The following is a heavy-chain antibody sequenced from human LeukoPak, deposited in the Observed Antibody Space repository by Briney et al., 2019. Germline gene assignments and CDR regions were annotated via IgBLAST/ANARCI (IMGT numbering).Heavy chain of an antibody. CDR1: GFTFSSYG. CDR3: ASSGGGIAVAGTSPNFDY. V-gene: IGHV3-33*01. Sequence: GGPLRLSCAASGFTFSSYGMHWVRQAPGKGLEWVAVIWYDGSNKYYADSVKGRFTISRDNSKNTLYLQMNSLRAEDTAVYYCASSGGGIAVAGTSPNFDYWGQGTLVTVSS. J-gene: IGHJ4*02. D-gene: IGHD6-19*01. CDR2: IWYDGSNK.